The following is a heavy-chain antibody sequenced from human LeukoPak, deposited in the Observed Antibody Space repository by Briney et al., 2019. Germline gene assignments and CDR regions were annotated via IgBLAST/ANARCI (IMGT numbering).Heavy chain of an antibody. J-gene: IGHJ4*02. V-gene: IGHV3-74*01. CDR1: GFTFSSYW. D-gene: IGHD4-11*01. Sequence: AGGSLRLSCAASGFTFSSYWMHWVRQAPGKGLAWVSRINSDGISTTYADSVKGRFTISRDNAKNTLYLQMNSLRAEHTAVYYCARGSDSNYPGYWGQGTLVTVSS. CDR3: ARGSDSNYPGY. CDR2: INSDGIST.